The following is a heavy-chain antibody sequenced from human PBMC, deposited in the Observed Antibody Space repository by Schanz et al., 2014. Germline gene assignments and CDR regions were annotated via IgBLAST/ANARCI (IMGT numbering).Heavy chain of an antibody. CDR1: TSLFSRSV. Sequence: QVDLVESGGGVVQPGRSLTLSCAVSTSLFSRSVIHWVRQAPGKGLEWVALISYDGSSKNHADSVQGRFTISRDNSKNALYLQMDSLRAEDTAVYYCARGIITMVRGGDVGAFDIWGQGTMVTVSS. CDR2: ISYDGSSK. CDR3: ARGIITMVRGGDVGAFDI. J-gene: IGHJ3*02. V-gene: IGHV3-33*08. D-gene: IGHD3-10*01.